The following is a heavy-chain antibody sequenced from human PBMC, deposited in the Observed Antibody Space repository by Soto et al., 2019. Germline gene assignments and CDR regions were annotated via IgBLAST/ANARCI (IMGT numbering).Heavy chain of an antibody. CDR2: IYYSGST. CDR3: AGIQSKRLSGLDP. D-gene: IGHD5-18*01. V-gene: IGHV4-30-4*01. Sequence: QVQLQESGPGLVKPSQTLSLTCTVSGGSISSGDYYWSWIRQPPGKGLEWIGYIYYSGSTNYNPSLKSRVIISVDTSKNQFSLKLSSVTAADTAVYYCAGIQSKRLSGLDPWGQGTLVTVSS. J-gene: IGHJ5*02. CDR1: GGSISSGDYY.